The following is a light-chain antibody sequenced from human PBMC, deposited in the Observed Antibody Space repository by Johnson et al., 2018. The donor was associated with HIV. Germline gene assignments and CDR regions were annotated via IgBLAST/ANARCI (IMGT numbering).Light chain of an antibody. CDR1: SSNIGNNY. Sequence: QSVLSQPPSVSAAPGQKVTISCSGSSSNIGNNYVSWYQQLPGTAPKLLIYENNKRPSGIPDRFSGSKSGTSATLGITGLQTGDEADYYCGTCDRSPSAHYVFGAGTKVTVL. J-gene: IGLJ1*01. CDR3: GTCDRSPSAHYV. CDR2: ENN. V-gene: IGLV1-51*02.